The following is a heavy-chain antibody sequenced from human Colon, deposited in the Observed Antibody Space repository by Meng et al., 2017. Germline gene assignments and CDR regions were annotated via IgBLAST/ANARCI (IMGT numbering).Heavy chain of an antibody. D-gene: IGHD6-13*01. CDR1: CNSISSGNG. V-gene: IGHV4-4*02. CDR2: IYHSGRT. CDR3: ARKRTSPGTLGFDY. J-gene: IGHJ4*02. Sequence: GQGQVTTSVTLPFTCAVVCNSISSGNGWTWVRQPPGKGLEWIGEIYHSGRTSSNPSLQGRVTILLDKSKNQFSLELNSVTAADTAIYFCARKRTSPGTLGFDYWCQGTLVTVSS.